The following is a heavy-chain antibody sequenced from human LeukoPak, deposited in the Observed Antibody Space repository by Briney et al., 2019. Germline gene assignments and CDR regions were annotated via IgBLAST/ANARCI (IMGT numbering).Heavy chain of an antibody. CDR2: ISAYNGKT. CDR1: GYSFTSYY. D-gene: IGHD3-22*01. CDR3: ARGLYFHDSRGLDY. V-gene: IGHV1-18*01. Sequence: ASVKVSCKASGYSFTSYYITWVRQAPGQGLEWMGWISAYNGKTNYAPMLQGRLTMATDTSTSTTYMELGSLRSDDTAFYYCARGLYFHDSRGLDYWGQGTPVTVSS. J-gene: IGHJ4*02.